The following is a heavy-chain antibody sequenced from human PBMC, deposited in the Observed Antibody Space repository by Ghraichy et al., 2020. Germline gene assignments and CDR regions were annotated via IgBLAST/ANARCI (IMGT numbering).Heavy chain of an antibody. J-gene: IGHJ6*02. CDR2: ISDAGTNE. D-gene: IGHD3-10*01. Sequence: GGSLRLSCAGSGFTFSGYAMHWVRQAPAKGLEWVADISDAGTNEHYVESVKGRFTISRDNPKNTVYLQMNSLRPEDTAVYYCARATREWLGRYYGVDVWSQGTTVIVS. CDR1: GFTFSGYA. CDR3: ARATREWLGRYYGVDV. V-gene: IGHV3-30*04.